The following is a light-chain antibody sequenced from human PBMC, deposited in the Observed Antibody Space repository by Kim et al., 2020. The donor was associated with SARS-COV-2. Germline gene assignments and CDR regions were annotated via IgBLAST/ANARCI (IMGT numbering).Light chain of an antibody. J-gene: IGKJ5*01. V-gene: IGKV3-15*01. CDR2: GAS. CDR3: QQYNNWPPIT. CDR1: QSVSRN. Sequence: EIVMTQSPATLSVSPGERATLSCRASQSVSRNLAWYRQKPGQAPRLLIYGASNRATGIPGRFSGSGSGTEFTLTISSLQSEDFAVYCCQQYNNWPPITFGQGTRLEIK.